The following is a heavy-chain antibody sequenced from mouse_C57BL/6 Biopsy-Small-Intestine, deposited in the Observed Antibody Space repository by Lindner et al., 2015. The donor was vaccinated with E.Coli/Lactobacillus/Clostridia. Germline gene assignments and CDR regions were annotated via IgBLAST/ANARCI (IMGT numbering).Heavy chain of an antibody. Sequence: VQLQESGAELMKPGASVKLSCKATGYTFTGYWIEWIKQRPGHGLEWIGEILPGSGNTYYNEKFKGKATFSSDPSSNTAYMQLSSLTTEDSAIYYCARRGYYGSSSYYAMDYWGQGTSATVSS. D-gene: IGHD1-1*01. J-gene: IGHJ4*01. V-gene: IGHV1-9*01. CDR3: ARRGYYGSSSYYAMDY. CDR1: GYTFTGYW. CDR2: ILPGSGNT.